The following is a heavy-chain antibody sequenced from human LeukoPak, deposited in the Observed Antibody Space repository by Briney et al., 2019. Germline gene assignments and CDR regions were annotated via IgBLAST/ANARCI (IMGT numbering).Heavy chain of an antibody. CDR1: GYTFTSYG. CDR3: ARGGYYDSSGYYTTPSVPFDP. CDR2: ISAYNGNT. J-gene: IGHJ5*02. Sequence: ASVKVSCKASGYTFTSYGISWVRQAPGQGLEWMGWISAYNGNTNYAQKLQGRVTMTTDTSTSTAYMELRSLRSDDTAVYYCARGGYYDSSGYYTTPSVPFDPWGQGTLVTVSS. D-gene: IGHD3-22*01. V-gene: IGHV1-18*01.